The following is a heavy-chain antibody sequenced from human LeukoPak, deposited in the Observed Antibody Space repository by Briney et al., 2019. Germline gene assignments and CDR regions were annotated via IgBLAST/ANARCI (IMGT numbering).Heavy chain of an antibody. Sequence: PGGSLRLSCAASGFTFSSYSMNWVRQAPGKGLEWVSSISSSSYIYYADSVKGRFTISRDNAKNSLYLQMNSLRAEDTAVYYCARRRDYDILTGYYSYYFDYWGQGTLVTVSS. CDR3: ARRRDYDILTGYYSYYFDY. J-gene: IGHJ4*02. V-gene: IGHV3-21*04. CDR2: ISSSSYI. CDR1: GFTFSSYS. D-gene: IGHD3-9*01.